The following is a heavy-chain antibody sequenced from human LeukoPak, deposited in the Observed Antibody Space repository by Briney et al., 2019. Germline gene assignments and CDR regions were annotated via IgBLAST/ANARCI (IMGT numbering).Heavy chain of an antibody. Sequence: SQTLSLTCSVSGDSIGSGGYYWSWIRQSPGQGLEWIGHIYHSGSSNYNPSLKSRVTISVDTSKNQFSLKLSSVTAADTAVYYCARLSYGGNSGHAFDIWGQGTMVTVSS. J-gene: IGHJ3*02. CDR1: GDSIGSGGYY. CDR3: ARLSYGGNSGHAFDI. V-gene: IGHV4-30-2*06. D-gene: IGHD4-23*01. CDR2: IYHSGSS.